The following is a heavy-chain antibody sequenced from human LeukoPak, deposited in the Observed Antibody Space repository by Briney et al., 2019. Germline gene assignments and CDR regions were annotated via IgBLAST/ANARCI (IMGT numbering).Heavy chain of an antibody. CDR3: ASGYSVTDY. CDR2: ISSTGSAI. Sequence: PGGSLRLSCAASGFTFSSYEMNWVRQAPGKGLEWVSYISSTGSAIYYADSVRGRFTISRDNAKNSLYLQMNSLRAEDTAVYYCASGYSVTDYWGLGTLVTVSS. V-gene: IGHV3-48*03. CDR1: GFTFSSYE. D-gene: IGHD2-15*01. J-gene: IGHJ4*02.